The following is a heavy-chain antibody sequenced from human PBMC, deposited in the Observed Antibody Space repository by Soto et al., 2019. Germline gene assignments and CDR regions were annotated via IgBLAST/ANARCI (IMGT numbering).Heavy chain of an antibody. Sequence: QVQLVQSGAEVKKPGASVKVSCKASGYTFTSYDINWVRQATGQGLEWMGWMNPNSGNTGYAQKCQGRVTMTRNTSISTAYMELSSLRSEDTAVYYCARGVTIFGVVTYYYYYYMDVWGKGTTVTVSS. D-gene: IGHD3-3*01. J-gene: IGHJ6*03. CDR1: GYTFTSYD. V-gene: IGHV1-8*01. CDR3: ARGVTIFGVVTYYYYYYMDV. CDR2: MNPNSGNT.